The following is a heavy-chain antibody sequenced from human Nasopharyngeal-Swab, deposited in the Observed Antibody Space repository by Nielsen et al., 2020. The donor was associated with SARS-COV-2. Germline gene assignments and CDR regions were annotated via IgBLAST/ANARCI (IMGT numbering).Heavy chain of an antibody. V-gene: IGHV4-39*01. D-gene: IGHD5-24*01. CDR2: IYYSGST. J-gene: IGHJ6*02. CDR3: ARQPSMAHYYYYGMDV. Sequence: WIRQPPGKGLEWIGNIYYSGSTYYSPSLKSRLTISVDTSKNQFSLKLSSVTAADTAVYYCARQPSMAHYYYYGMDVWGQGTTVTVSS.